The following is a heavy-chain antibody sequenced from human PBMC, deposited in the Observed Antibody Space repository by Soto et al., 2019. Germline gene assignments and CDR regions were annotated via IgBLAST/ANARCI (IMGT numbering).Heavy chain of an antibody. D-gene: IGHD6-19*01. J-gene: IGHJ4*02. CDR2: ISYDGSNK. CDR1: GFTFSSYG. V-gene: IGHV3-30*18. CDR3: AKDGLQWLIDY. Sequence: PGGSLRLSCAASGFTFSSYGIHWVRQAPGKGLEWVAVISYDGSNKYYADSVKGRFTISRDNSKNTLYLQMNSLRAEDTAVYYCAKDGLQWLIDYWGQGTLVTVS.